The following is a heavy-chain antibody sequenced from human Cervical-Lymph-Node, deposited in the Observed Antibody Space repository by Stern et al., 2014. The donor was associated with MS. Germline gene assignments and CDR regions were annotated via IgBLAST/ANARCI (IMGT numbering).Heavy chain of an antibody. D-gene: IGHD6-19*01. CDR2: INACNVNT. CDR1: GYTFTSYA. Sequence: VQLVQSGAEVKKPGASVKVSCKASGYTFTSYAMHWVRQAPGQRLEWMGWINACNVNTKYSQKCQGRVTITRDTSASTAYMELSSLRSEDTAVYYCARGGSGSSNRFMDVWGQGTTVTVSS. J-gene: IGHJ6*02. CDR3: ARGGSGSSNRFMDV. V-gene: IGHV1-3*01.